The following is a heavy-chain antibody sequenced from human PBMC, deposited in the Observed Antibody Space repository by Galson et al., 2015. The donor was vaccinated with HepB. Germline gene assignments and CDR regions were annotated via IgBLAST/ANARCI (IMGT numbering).Heavy chain of an antibody. V-gene: IGHV3-23*01. CDR1: GFTFSSYA. CDR2: ISGGSGGI. D-gene: IGHD6-19*01. CDR3: AKVISSDWLFDH. Sequence: SLRLSCAASGFTFSSYAMNWVRQAPGEGLEWVSGISGGSGGIYYADSVRGRFTFSRDNSKNTLYLQMNSLRAEDTAVYYCAKVISSDWLFDHWGQGTLVTVSS. J-gene: IGHJ4*02.